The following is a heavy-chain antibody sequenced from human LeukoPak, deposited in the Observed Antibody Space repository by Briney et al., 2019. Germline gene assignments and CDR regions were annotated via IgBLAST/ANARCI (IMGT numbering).Heavy chain of an antibody. CDR3: ARDDNSGYYSGP. Sequence: EASVKVSCKASGYTFIDYYMHWVRPAPGQGLEWMGRINPSSGGTNYAQKFQGRVTMTRDTSISTAYMELSRLRSDDTAVYYCARDDNSGYYSGPWGQGTLVTVSS. CDR2: INPSSGGT. D-gene: IGHD3-22*01. J-gene: IGHJ5*02. CDR1: GYTFIDYY. V-gene: IGHV1-2*06.